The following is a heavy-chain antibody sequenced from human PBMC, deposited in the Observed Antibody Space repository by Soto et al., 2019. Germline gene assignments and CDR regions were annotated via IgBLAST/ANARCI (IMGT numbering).Heavy chain of an antibody. D-gene: IGHD3-3*01. V-gene: IGHV1-8*01. CDR2: MNPNSGNT. CDR3: ARGITIFGVVDP. Sequence: QVQLVQSGAEVKKPGASVKVSCKASGYTFTSYDINWVRQATGQGLEWMGWMNPNSGNTGYAQKFQGRVTMTRNTTISTAYMEMSSLRYEDTAVYYSARGITIFGVVDPGGQGTLVTVSS. CDR1: GYTFTSYD. J-gene: IGHJ5*02.